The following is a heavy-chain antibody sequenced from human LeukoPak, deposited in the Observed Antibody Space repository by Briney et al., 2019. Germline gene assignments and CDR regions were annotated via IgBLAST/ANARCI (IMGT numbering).Heavy chain of an antibody. J-gene: IGHJ4*02. CDR1: GFRFDDFA. CDR2: ISWNSDTI. CDR3: ARIAEAGNYFDY. Sequence: SLRLSCAASGFRFDDFAIHWVRQAPGKGLEWVSGISWNSDTIGYSDSVKGRFTISRDNAKNSLFLQMNSLRVEDTGLYYCARIAEAGNYFDYWGQGTLVTVSS. D-gene: IGHD6-13*01. V-gene: IGHV3-9*01.